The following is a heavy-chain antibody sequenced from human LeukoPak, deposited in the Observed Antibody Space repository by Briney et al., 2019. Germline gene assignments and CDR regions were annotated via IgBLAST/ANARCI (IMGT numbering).Heavy chain of an antibody. V-gene: IGHV3-23*01. CDR2: ISGSGVNT. D-gene: IGHD6-19*01. CDR1: GFTFSTYA. Sequence: GGSLRLSCAASGFTFSTYAMSWVRQAPGKGLEWVSGISGSGVNTYYADSVKGRFTISRDNPKNTLYLQMNSLRAEDTAVYYCAKESQSSGWSPPDYWGQGTQVTVSS. CDR3: AKESQSSGWSPPDY. J-gene: IGHJ4*02.